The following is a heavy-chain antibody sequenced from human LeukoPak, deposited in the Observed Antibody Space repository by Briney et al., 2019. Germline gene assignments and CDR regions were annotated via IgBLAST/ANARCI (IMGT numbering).Heavy chain of an antibody. CDR1: GFTFSSYG. J-gene: IGHJ4*02. Sequence: GGSLRLSCAAPGFTFSSYGMHWVRQAPGKGLEWVAVISYDGSNKYYADSVKGRFTISRDNSKNTLYLQMNSLRAEDTAVYYCAKAIAAAGTGYWGQGTLVTVSS. D-gene: IGHD6-13*01. CDR3: AKAIAAAGTGY. CDR2: ISYDGSNK. V-gene: IGHV3-30*18.